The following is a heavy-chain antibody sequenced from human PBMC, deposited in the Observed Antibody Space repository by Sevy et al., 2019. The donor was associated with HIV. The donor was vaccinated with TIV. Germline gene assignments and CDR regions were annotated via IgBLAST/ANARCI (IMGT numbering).Heavy chain of an antibody. D-gene: IGHD3-22*01. V-gene: IGHV3-15*01. J-gene: IGHJ3*02. Sequence: GGSLRLSCAASGFTFSNAWMSWVRQAPGKGLEWVGRIKSKTDSGTTDYAAPVKGRFTISRDDSKKTLYLQMNSLKTEDTAVYYCTTDAAGIVVVITGDAFDIWGQGTMVTVSS. CDR2: IKSKTDSGTT. CDR3: TTDAAGIVVVITGDAFDI. CDR1: GFTFSNAW.